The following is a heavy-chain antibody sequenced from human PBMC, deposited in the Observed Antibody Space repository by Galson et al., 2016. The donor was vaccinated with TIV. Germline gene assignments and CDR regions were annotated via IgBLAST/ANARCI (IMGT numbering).Heavy chain of an antibody. J-gene: IGHJ4*02. CDR2: FNPDSGAT. D-gene: IGHD7-27*01. CDR3: ARVNWARAFDY. V-gene: IGHV1-2*02. CDR1: GCIFINYY. Sequence: SVKVSCKASGCIFINYYIHWVRQAPGQGLEWLGWFNPDSGATQYAQKFQGRVTMTRDTSISTAYMELRRPISDDTAVYYCARVNWARAFDYWGQGTQVTVSS.